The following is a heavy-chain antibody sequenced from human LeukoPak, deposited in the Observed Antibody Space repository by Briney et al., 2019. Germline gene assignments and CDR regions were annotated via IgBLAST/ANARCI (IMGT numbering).Heavy chain of an antibody. CDR2: INPSGGST. CDR3: ATSVVVVAALDY. D-gene: IGHD2-15*01. Sequence: ASVTVSCKASGYTFTSYYMHWVRQAPGQGLEWMGIINPSGGSTSYAQKFQGRVTMTRDTSTGTVYMELSSLRSEDTAVYYCATSVVVVAALDYWGQGTLVTVSS. J-gene: IGHJ4*02. CDR1: GYTFTSYY. V-gene: IGHV1-46*01.